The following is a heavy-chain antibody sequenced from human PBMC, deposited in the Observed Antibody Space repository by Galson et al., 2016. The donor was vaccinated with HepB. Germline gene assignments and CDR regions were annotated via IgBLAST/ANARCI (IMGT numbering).Heavy chain of an antibody. CDR2: ISVGGGDT. Sequence: SLRLSCAASGFRFSDYNMNWVRQAPGKGLEWVSTISVGGGDTYYADSLRGRFTISRDDSKKTLYLQMRNLRAEDTAVYYRANIPLPRWSRWFDPWGQGTLVTVSS. J-gene: IGHJ5*02. CDR1: GFRFSDYN. CDR3: ANIPLPRWSRWFDP. V-gene: IGHV3-23*01. D-gene: IGHD4-23*01.